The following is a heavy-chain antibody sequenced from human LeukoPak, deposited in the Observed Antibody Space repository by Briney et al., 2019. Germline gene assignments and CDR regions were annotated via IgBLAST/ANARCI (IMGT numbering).Heavy chain of an antibody. J-gene: IGHJ1*01. CDR2: IRGSGDST. CDR1: GFTFSSYA. D-gene: IGHD6-13*01. V-gene: IGHV3-23*01. CDR3: VKGAAAGNSWPRSEYFQH. Sequence: SGGSLRLSCAASGFTFSSYAMSWVRQAPGKGREWVSAIRGSGDSTYYADSVKGRFTISRDNSKNTLYLQMNSLRAEDTAVYYCVKGAAAGNSWPRSEYFQHWGRGTLVTVSS.